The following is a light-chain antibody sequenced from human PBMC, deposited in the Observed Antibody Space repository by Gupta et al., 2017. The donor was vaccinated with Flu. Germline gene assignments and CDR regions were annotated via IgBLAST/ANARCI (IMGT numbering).Light chain of an antibody. J-gene: IGKJ1*01. Sequence: LSVSPGERATLSCRASRSVSSKLAWYKEKPGQAPRHLIYGASTRATGSPARFSGSGSGTECTLTISSLQSEEFAVYYCQQYNNWHPWTFGQGKKVE. CDR3: QQYNNWHPWT. CDR2: GAS. CDR1: RSVSSK. V-gene: IGKV3-15*01.